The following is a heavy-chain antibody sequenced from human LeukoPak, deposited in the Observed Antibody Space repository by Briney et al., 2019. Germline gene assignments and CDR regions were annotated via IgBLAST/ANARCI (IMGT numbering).Heavy chain of an antibody. CDR3: ARGGSGRSGIAAAGTTDY. J-gene: IGHJ4*02. D-gene: IGHD6-13*01. Sequence: ASVKVSCKASGYTFTSYYMHWVRQAPGQGLEWMGWINTNTGNPTYAQGFTGRFVFSLDTSVSTAYLQISSLKAEDTAVYYCARGGSGRSGIAAAGTTDYWGQGTLVTVSS. V-gene: IGHV7-4-1*02. CDR1: GYTFTSYY. CDR2: INTNTGNP.